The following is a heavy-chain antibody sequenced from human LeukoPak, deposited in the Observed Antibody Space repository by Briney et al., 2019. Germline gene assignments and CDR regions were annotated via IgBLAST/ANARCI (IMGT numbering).Heavy chain of an antibody. D-gene: IGHD6-19*01. Sequence: GGSLRLSCIGSGFTFNTYWMRWVRQAPGKGLEGVANINQTGSEKYYVDAVKGRFSISRDNAKNSLYLQVNCLRAEDTGVYYCARDISGPSNWGRGTLVTVSS. CDR1: GFTFNTYW. CDR3: ARDISGPSN. V-gene: IGHV3-7*01. CDR2: INQTGSEK. J-gene: IGHJ4*02.